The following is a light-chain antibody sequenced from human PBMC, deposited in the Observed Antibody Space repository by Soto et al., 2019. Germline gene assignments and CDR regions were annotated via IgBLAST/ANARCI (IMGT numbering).Light chain of an antibody. J-gene: IGLJ2*01. Sequence: QSVLTQPPSASGTPGQRVTISCSGSSSNIGSKTVNWYQQLPGTAPKLLIYSNNQRPSGVPDRFSGSKSGTSASLAISGLQSEDEADYYCAAWDDSLNGVVVGGGTKVTVL. CDR2: SNN. CDR3: AAWDDSLNGVV. V-gene: IGLV1-44*01. CDR1: SSNIGSKT.